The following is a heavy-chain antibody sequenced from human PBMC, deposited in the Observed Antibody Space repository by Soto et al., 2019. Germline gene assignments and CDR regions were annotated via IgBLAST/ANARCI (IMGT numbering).Heavy chain of an antibody. Sequence: VGSLRLSCAASGFTFSSYSMNWVRQAPGKGLEWVSSISSSSSYIYYADSVKGRFTISRDNAKNSLYLQMNSLRAEDTAVYYCATAVLTASRWFDPWGQGTLVTVSS. CDR2: ISSSSSYI. CDR1: GFTFSSYS. J-gene: IGHJ5*02. D-gene: IGHD2-21*02. V-gene: IGHV3-21*01. CDR3: ATAVLTASRWFDP.